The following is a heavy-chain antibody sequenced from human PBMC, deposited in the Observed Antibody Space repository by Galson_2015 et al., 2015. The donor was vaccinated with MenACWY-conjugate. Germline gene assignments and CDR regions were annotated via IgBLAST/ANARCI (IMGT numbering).Heavy chain of an antibody. CDR2: INSDGRST. CDR3: ARLGGNYRTTSHFDY. Sequence: SLRLSCAASGFTFSTYWMHWVRQAPGKGLVWVSRINSDGRSTRYEDSVKGRFTISRDNAKKKMYLQMNSMRAEDTAVYYCARLGGNYRTTSHFDYWGQGTLVTVSS. J-gene: IGHJ4*02. D-gene: IGHD1-26*01. V-gene: IGHV3-74*01. CDR1: GFTFSTYW.